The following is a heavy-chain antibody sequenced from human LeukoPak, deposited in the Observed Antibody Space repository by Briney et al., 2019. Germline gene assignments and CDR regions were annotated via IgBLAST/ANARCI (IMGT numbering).Heavy chain of an antibody. J-gene: IGHJ4*02. CDR2: IYSGGST. CDR1: GFTVSNNY. Sequence: HPGVSLRLSCAASGFTVSNNYMSWVRQAPGKGLEWVSVIYSGGSTYYADSVKGRFTISRDTSKNTLSLQMNSLRAEDTAVYYCASLSLGHYWGQGTLVTVSS. V-gene: IGHV3-53*01. CDR3: ASLSLGHY. D-gene: IGHD6-6*01.